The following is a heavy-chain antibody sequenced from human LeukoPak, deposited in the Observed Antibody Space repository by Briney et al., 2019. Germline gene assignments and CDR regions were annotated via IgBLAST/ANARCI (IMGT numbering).Heavy chain of an antibody. CDR2: ITGNGGRT. Sequence: PGGSLRLSCAASGFTFSSNAMSWVRQAPGKGLEWVSVITGNGGRTYYADSVKGRFTISRDNSKNTLSLQMNSLGADDTAVYYCAKDAVAPGSGGDYFGYWGQGTLVTVSS. CDR3: AKDAVAPGSGGDYFGY. CDR1: GFTFSSNA. V-gene: IGHV3-23*01. J-gene: IGHJ4*02. D-gene: IGHD3-10*01.